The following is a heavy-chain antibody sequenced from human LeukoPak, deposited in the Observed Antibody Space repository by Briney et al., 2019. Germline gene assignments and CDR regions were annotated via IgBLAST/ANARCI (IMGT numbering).Heavy chain of an antibody. Sequence: PGGSLRLSCAASGFTFSNYDMHWVRQAPGKGLEWVAVIWYDGSNKYYADSVKGRFTISRDNSKNTLYLQMNSLRAEDTAVYYCARDSGYGYGVSDYWGQGILVTVSS. CDR2: IWYDGSNK. CDR3: ARDSGYGYGVSDY. CDR1: GFTFSNYD. V-gene: IGHV3-33*01. D-gene: IGHD5-18*01. J-gene: IGHJ4*02.